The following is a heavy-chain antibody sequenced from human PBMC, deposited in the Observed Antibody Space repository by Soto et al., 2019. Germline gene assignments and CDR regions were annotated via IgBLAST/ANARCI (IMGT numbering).Heavy chain of an antibody. J-gene: IGHJ5*02. CDR2: IYHSGST. Sequence: QLQLQESGSGLVKPSQTLSLTCAVSGGSISSGGYSWSWIRQTPGKGLEWIGYIYHSGSTYYDPFLTSGVTTPVDRSKNRFSLEQSSVTAADTAVYYCARVPSPWGQGTLVTVSS. CDR1: GGSISSGGYS. CDR3: ARVPSP. V-gene: IGHV4-30-2*01.